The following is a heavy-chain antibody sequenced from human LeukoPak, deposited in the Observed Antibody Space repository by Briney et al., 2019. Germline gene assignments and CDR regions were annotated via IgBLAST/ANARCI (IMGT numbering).Heavy chain of an antibody. D-gene: IGHD2-15*01. CDR2: IWYDGSNK. CDR3: ARGLVVAATGLPLSWFDP. CDR1: GFTFSNYA. Sequence: PGRSLRLSCAASGFTFSNYAMHWVRRAPGKGLEWVAVIWYDGSNKYYADSVKGRFTISRDNSKNTLYPQMNSLRAEDTAVYYCARGLVVAATGLPLSWFDPWGQGTLVTVSS. V-gene: IGHV3-33*08. J-gene: IGHJ5*02.